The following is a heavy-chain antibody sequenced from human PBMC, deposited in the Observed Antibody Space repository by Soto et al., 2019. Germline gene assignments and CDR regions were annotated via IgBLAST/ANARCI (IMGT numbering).Heavy chain of an antibody. J-gene: IGHJ5*02. V-gene: IGHV4-30-2*01. CDR2: IYHTGAA. CDR1: GGSIDSGGYS. CDR3: VRASYILPFDP. D-gene: IGHD2-21*01. Sequence: QLQLQESGSGLVKPSQTLSLTCAVSGGSIDSGGYSWNWIRQPPGKGLEWIGYIYHTGAAHYNASPDGRVSLSVDMSKNQFPLQMTSVTAADTAGYYCVRASYILPFDPWGQGSFVTVSS.